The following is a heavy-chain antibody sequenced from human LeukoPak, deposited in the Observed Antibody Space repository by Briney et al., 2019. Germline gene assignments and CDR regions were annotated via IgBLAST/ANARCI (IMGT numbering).Heavy chain of an antibody. V-gene: IGHV3-9*01. CDR3: AKDGVSVFGAIISFDF. CDR2: INWNGDII. CDR1: GFIFDNYA. D-gene: IGHD3-3*01. J-gene: IGHJ4*02. Sequence: GRSLRLSCAVSGFIFDNYAMHWVRQAPGKGLEWVSGINWNGDIIGYADSVKGRFTISRDNAKNSLYLQMSSLRAEDTAFYYCAKDGVSVFGAIISFDFWGQGTLVTVSS.